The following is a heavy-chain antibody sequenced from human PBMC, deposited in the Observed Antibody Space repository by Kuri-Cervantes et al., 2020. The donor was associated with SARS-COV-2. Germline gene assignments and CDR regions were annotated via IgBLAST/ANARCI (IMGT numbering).Heavy chain of an antibody. CDR1: GFTFSSYA. CDR2: ISYDGSNK. J-gene: IGHJ3*02. Sequence: GGSLRLSCAASGFTFSSYAMHWVRQAPGKGLEWVAVISYDGSNKYYADSVKGRFTISRDNSKNTLYLQMNSLRAEDTAVYYCAKDLEDIVVVPAATVTPLGAFDIWGQGTMVTVSS. CDR3: AKDLEDIVVVPAATVTPLGAFDI. V-gene: IGHV3-30-3*01. D-gene: IGHD2-2*01.